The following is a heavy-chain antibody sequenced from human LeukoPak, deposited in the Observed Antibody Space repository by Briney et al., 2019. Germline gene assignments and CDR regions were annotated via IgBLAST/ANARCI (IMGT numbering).Heavy chain of an antibody. J-gene: IGHJ4*02. D-gene: IGHD5-12*01. V-gene: IGHV1-69*13. CDR1: GGTFSSYA. CDR2: IIPIFGTA. Sequence: SVKVSCKAPGGTFSSYAISWVRQAPGQGLEWMGGIIPIFGTANYAQKFQGRVTITADESTSTAYMELSSLRSEDTAVYYCARGPIVATIYFDYWGQGTLVTVSS. CDR3: ARGPIVATIYFDY.